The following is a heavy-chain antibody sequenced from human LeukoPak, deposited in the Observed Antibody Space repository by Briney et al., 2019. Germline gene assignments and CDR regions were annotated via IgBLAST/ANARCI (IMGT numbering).Heavy chain of an antibody. CDR3: ARSSDYYGGYFDY. CDR1: DGSMSSYY. CDR2: IYYSGST. Sequence: PSETLSLTCSVSDGSMSSYYWSWIRQPPGKGLEWIGYIYYSGSTNYNPSLKSRVTISVDTSKNQFSLKLSSVTAADTAVYYCARSSDYYGGYFDYWGQGTLVTVSS. D-gene: IGHD3-22*01. V-gene: IGHV4-59*01. J-gene: IGHJ4*02.